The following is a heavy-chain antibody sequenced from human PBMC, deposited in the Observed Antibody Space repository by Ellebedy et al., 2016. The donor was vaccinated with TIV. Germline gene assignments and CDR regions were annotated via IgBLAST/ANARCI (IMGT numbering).Heavy chain of an antibody. Sequence: GGSLRLSXAASGFTFSSYGMHWVRQAPGKGLEWVAVIWYDGSNKYYADSVKGRFTISRDNSKNTLYLQMNSLRAEDTAVYYCAKGPGIVATIALIDYWGQGTLVTVSS. J-gene: IGHJ4*02. CDR2: IWYDGSNK. CDR3: AKGPGIVATIALIDY. D-gene: IGHD5-12*01. CDR1: GFTFSSYG. V-gene: IGHV3-33*06.